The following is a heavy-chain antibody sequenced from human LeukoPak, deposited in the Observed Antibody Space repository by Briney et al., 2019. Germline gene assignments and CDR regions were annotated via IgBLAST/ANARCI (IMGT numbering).Heavy chain of an antibody. Sequence: GGSLRLSCSASGFTFSNYSMNWVRQAPGKGLEWVSSITSSSSHISYADSVKGRFTISRDNAKNTMYLQMNSLRAEDTAVYYCARTAPMYSSGWANYFDYWGQGTLVTVSA. CDR2: ITSSSSHI. CDR3: ARTAPMYSSGWANYFDY. CDR1: GFTFSNYS. D-gene: IGHD6-19*01. J-gene: IGHJ4*02. V-gene: IGHV3-21*04.